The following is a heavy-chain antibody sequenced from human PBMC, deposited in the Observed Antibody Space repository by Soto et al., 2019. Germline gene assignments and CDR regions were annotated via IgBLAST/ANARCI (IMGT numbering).Heavy chain of an antibody. CDR1: GYSFTSYW. Sequence: GESLKISCKGSGYSFTSYWISWVRQMPGKGLEWMGRIDPSDSYTNYSPSFQGHVTISADKSISTAYLQWSSLKASDTAMYYCAIAMVRGVTPDPPYYYYGMDVWGQGTTVTDSS. J-gene: IGHJ6*02. D-gene: IGHD3-10*01. CDR2: IDPSDSYT. CDR3: AIAMVRGVTPDPPYYYYGMDV. V-gene: IGHV5-10-1*01.